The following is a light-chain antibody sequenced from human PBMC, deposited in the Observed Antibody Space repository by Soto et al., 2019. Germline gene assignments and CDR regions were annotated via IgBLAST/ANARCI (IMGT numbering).Light chain of an antibody. CDR1: QGSSNY. CDR2: AAS. CDR3: QKYNSAPLT. J-gene: IGKJ4*01. V-gene: IGKV1-27*01. Sequence: DIQMTQSPSSLSASVGDRVTITCRASQGSSNYLARYQQKPGKVPKLLIYAASTLQSGVPSRFSGSGYGTDFTLTISSLQPEDVATYCCQKYNSAPLTFGGGTKVEIK.